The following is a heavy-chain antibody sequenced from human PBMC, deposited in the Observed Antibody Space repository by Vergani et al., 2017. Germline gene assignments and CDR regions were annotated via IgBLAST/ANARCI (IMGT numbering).Heavy chain of an antibody. Sequence: QVQLQESGPGLVKPSEPRSLPCTVSGGPLSSYYWSWIRQPPGKGLWWVGRIYTSGSTNKNPSLKSGVTMSVDTPKNQFSLKLGSVAAADTAVYYCASGPAFYDSSGYYLYGYFDLWGRGTLVTVSS. CDR1: GGPLSSYY. V-gene: IGHV4-4*07. CDR3: ASGPAFYDSSGYYLYGYFDL. D-gene: IGHD3-22*01. J-gene: IGHJ2*01. CDR2: IYTSGST.